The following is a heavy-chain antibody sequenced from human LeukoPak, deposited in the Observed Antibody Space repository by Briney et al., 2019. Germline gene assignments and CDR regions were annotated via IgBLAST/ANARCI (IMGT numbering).Heavy chain of an antibody. V-gene: IGHV1-46*01. CDR3: ARPIKYCGGDCGAFDI. D-gene: IGHD2-21*02. CDR1: GYTFTSYY. J-gene: IGHJ3*02. Sequence: ASVKVSCKASGYTFTSYYMHWVRQAPGQGLEWMGIINPSGGSTSYAQKFQGRVTMTRDTSTSTAYMELSSLRSEDTAVYYCARPIKYCGGDCGAFDIWGQGTMVTVSS. CDR2: INPSGGST.